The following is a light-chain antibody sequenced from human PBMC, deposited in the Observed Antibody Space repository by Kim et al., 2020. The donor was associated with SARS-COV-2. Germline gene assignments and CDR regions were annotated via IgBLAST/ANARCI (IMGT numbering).Light chain of an antibody. CDR1: RSNIGSNT. CDR3: AAWDDSLSGYV. CDR2: GNN. V-gene: IGLV1-44*01. Sequence: GRRVTISCSGSRSNIGSNTVNWDQQLPGTAPKLLIFGNNQRPSGVPDRFSGSKSGTSGSLAISGLQSEDEADYYCAAWDDSLSGYVFGTGTKVTVL. J-gene: IGLJ1*01.